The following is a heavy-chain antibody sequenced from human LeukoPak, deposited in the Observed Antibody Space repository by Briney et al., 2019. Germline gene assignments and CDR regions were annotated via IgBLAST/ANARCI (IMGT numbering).Heavy chain of an antibody. D-gene: IGHD1-26*01. Sequence: SGPTLVKPSETLSLTCTVSGGSISSYYWSWIRQPPGKGLEWIGYIYYSGSTNYNPSLKSRVTISVDTSKNQFSLKLSSVTAADTAVYYCARTYSGSYYFDYWGQGTLVTVSS. CDR3: ARTYSGSYYFDY. J-gene: IGHJ4*02. CDR2: IYYSGST. V-gene: IGHV4-59*01. CDR1: GGSISSYY.